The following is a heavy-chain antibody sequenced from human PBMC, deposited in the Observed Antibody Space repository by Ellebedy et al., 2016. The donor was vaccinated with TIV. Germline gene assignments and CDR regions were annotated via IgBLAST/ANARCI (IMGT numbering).Heavy chain of an antibody. Sequence: SETLSLTCTVSGGSISRSSSYWSWIRQSPGKGLEWIGTVYYSGNTYYNSSLKSRVTISVDTSKNQFSLKLSSVTAADTAVYYCASLPDYRVGFVDVPMVWGQWGQGTLVTVSS. CDR2: VYYSGNT. CDR3: ASLPDYRVGFVDVPMVWGQ. J-gene: IGHJ4*02. V-gene: IGHV4-39*01. D-gene: IGHD3-10*01. CDR1: GGSISRSSSY.